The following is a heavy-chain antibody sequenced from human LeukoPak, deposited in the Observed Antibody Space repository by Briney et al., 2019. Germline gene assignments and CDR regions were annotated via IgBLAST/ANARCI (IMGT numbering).Heavy chain of an antibody. CDR1: GGSITSSNYY. CDR2: IYYSGST. D-gene: IGHD2-21*02. J-gene: IGHJ4*02. V-gene: IGHV4-61*05. Sequence: SETLSLTCTVSGGSITSSNYYWGWIRQPPGKGLEWIGYIYYSGSTNYNPSLKSRVTISVDTSKNQFSLKLSSVTAADTAVYYCARVVTRGLYYFGYWGQGTLVTVSS. CDR3: ARVVTRGLYYFGY.